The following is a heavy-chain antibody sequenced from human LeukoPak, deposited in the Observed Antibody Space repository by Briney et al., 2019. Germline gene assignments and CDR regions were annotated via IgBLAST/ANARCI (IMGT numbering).Heavy chain of an antibody. J-gene: IGHJ4*02. V-gene: IGHV3-30-3*01. CDR2: ISYDGNRQ. CDR3: VREKSLPLAY. Sequence: GRSLRLSCAAFGFTFRHYPMHWVRQAPGKGLEWLAAISYDGNRQYLADSVKGRFNISRDNSEKTLFLQLTALRTEDTALYYCVREKSLPLAYWGQGQLVTVS. CDR1: GFTFRHYP.